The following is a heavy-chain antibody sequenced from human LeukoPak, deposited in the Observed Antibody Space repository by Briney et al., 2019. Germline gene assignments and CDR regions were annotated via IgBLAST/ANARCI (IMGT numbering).Heavy chain of an antibody. D-gene: IGHD6-6*01. V-gene: IGHV1-2*02. J-gene: IGHJ4*02. CDR1: GYTFSGYY. CDR2: INPNSGDR. CDR3: AKLSSMGSSSSSEPV. Sequence: ASVKVSCKASGYTFSGYYMHWVRRAPGQGLEWMGWINPNSGDRNYAQKFQGRVTMTRDTSISTAYMELSGLRSDDTAVYYCAKLSSMGSSSSSEPVWGQGTLVTVSS.